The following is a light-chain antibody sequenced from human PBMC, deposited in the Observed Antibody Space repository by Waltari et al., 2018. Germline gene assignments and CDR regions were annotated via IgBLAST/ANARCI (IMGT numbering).Light chain of an antibody. J-gene: IGLJ3*02. Sequence: QSALTQPASVSGSPGQSITISCTGTSSDVGAFNYVSWYQQHPGKAPKLIIYDVTNRPSGVSSRFSASKFGNMASLTISGLQADDEADYYCSSYSSSSALRVFGG. CDR3: SSYSSSSALRV. V-gene: IGLV2-14*03. CDR1: SSDVGAFNY. CDR2: DVT.